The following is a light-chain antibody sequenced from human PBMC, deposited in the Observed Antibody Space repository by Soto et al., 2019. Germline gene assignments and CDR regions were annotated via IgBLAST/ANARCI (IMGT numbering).Light chain of an antibody. CDR1: GSNLGRNY. Sequence: QSVLTQPPSVSATPGQKVTISCSGSGSNLGRNYVSWYQQLPGTAPKLLIYDNVYRFSGIPDRFSASKSGTSATLGITGLQTGDEGDYYCGSWDNILTAYVFGTGTKVTVL. J-gene: IGLJ1*01. CDR3: GSWDNILTAYV. CDR2: DNV. V-gene: IGLV1-51*01.